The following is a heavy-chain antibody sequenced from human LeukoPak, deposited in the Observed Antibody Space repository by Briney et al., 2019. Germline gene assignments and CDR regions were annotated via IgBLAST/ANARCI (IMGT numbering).Heavy chain of an antibody. J-gene: IGHJ4*02. CDR1: GGSISSGGYS. CDR2: IYHSGST. CDR3: ARDSSSWYGYFDY. D-gene: IGHD6-13*01. V-gene: IGHV4-30-2*01. Sequence: PSETLSLTCAVSGGSISSGGYSWSWIRQPPGKGLEWIGYIYHSGSTYYNPSLKSRVTISVDRSKNQFSLKLSSVTAADTAVYYCARDSSSWYGYFDYWGQGTLVTVPS.